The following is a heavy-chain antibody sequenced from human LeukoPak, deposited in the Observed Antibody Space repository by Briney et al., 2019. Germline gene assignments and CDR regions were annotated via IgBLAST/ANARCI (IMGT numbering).Heavy chain of an antibody. Sequence: PSGTLSLTWAVYGGSLSGYYWSWVRQPPGKGLEWIGEINHSGSTYHNPSLQSRAPISLDSYKNQFSLQVRSVPAADKPLYYCAGCLGYCSGGSCFSEYNYLDPWGEGTLVTVSS. J-gene: IGHJ5*02. D-gene: IGHD2-15*01. V-gene: IGHV4-34*04. CDR3: AGCLGYCSGGSCFSEYNYLDP. CDR2: INHSGST. CDR1: GGSLSGYY.